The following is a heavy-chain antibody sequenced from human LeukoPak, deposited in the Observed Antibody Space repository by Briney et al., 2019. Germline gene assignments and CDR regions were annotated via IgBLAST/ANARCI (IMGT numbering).Heavy chain of an antibody. CDR3: AKTKKVVTAILYYFDY. Sequence: GGSLRLSCAASGFTFSSYGMHWVRQAPGKGLEWVAVISYDGSNKYYADSVKGRFTIFRDNSKNTLYLQMNSLRAEDTAVYYCAKTKKVVTAILYYFDYWGQGTLVTVSS. CDR1: GFTFSSYG. CDR2: ISYDGSNK. D-gene: IGHD2-21*02. J-gene: IGHJ4*02. V-gene: IGHV3-30*18.